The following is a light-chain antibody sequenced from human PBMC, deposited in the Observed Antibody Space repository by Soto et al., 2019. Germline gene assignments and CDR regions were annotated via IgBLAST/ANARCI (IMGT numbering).Light chain of an antibody. Sequence: EIVLTQSPGTLSLSPGEGATLSCRASQSISATYLAWYQQKPGQAPRLLIYGASSRATGIPDRFRGSGSGTDFTLTISRLEPDDFGLYSCQQYGHSPYTFGQGTKLEIK. J-gene: IGKJ2*01. CDR1: QSISATY. V-gene: IGKV3-20*01. CDR2: GAS. CDR3: QQYGHSPYT.